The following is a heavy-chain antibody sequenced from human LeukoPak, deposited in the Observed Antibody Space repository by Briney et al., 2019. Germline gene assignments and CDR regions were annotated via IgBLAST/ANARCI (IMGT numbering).Heavy chain of an antibody. J-gene: IGHJ5*02. D-gene: IGHD6-19*01. CDR1: GYTFGTSG. Sequence: GASVKVSCKASGYTFGTSGITWVRQAPGQGLEWMGWISGNNGNTDYVKKFQGRVTMTRDTSISTAYMELSRLRSDDTAVYYCARAWLRSSGWYGWFDPWGQGTLVTVSS. CDR2: ISGNNGNT. CDR3: ARAWLRSSGWYGWFDP. V-gene: IGHV1-18*01.